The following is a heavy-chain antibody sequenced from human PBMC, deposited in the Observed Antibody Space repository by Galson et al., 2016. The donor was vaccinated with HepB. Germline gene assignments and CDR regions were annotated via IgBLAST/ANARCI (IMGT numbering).Heavy chain of an antibody. Sequence: SETLSLTCSVSGVSISNYQWNWIRQPPGKGLEWIGCFYKSGSINYNPSPRGRVTLSLDTSRNQFSLHLNSVTATDTAVYYCARESWDESKFDGFDIWGQGTMVTVSS. CDR3: ARESWDESKFDGFDI. CDR1: GVSISNYQ. D-gene: IGHD1-26*01. V-gene: IGHV4-59*01. CDR2: FYKSGSI. J-gene: IGHJ3*02.